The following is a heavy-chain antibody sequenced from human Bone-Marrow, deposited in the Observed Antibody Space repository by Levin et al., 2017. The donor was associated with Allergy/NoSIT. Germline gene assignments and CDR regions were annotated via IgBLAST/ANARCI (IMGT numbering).Heavy chain of an antibody. CDR3: ARGGCSSTSCLDY. V-gene: IGHV3-74*01. Sequence: PGGSLRLSCSASGFTFSNYYMHWVRQVPGKGLVWVSYINSGESYTNYADSVKGRFAISRDNAKNTLNLQMNSLGAEDTAVYCCARGGCSSTSCLDYWGQGTLVTVSS. J-gene: IGHJ4*02. CDR1: GFTFSNYY. D-gene: IGHD2-2*01. CDR2: INSGESYT.